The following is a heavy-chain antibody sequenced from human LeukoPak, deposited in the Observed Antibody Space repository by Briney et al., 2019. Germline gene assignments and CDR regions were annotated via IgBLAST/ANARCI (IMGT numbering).Heavy chain of an antibody. Sequence: GESLKISCKGSGYSFTSYWIGWVRQMPGKGLEWWGIIYPGDSDTRYSPSFQGQVTISADKSISTAYLQWSSLKASDTAMYYCARQGYYGSGSYQGDYNWFDPWGQGTLVTVSS. V-gene: IGHV5-51*01. CDR1: GYSFTSYW. J-gene: IGHJ5*02. CDR2: IYPGDSDT. D-gene: IGHD3-10*01. CDR3: ARQGYYGSGSYQGDYNWFDP.